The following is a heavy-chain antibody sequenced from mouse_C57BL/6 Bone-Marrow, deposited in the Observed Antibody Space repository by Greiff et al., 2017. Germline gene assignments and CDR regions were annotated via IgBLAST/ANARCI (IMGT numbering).Heavy chain of an antibody. J-gene: IGHJ4*01. CDR1: GFNIKDDY. D-gene: IGHD1-1*01. CDR2: IDPENGDT. Sequence: VQLQQSGAELVRPGASVKLSCTASGFNIKDDYMHWVKQRPEQGLEWIGWIDPENGDTEYASKFQGKATITADTSSNTAYLQLSSLPSEDTAVYYCTTDGSSFPYAMDYWGQGTSVTVSS. CDR3: TTDGSSFPYAMDY. V-gene: IGHV14-4*01.